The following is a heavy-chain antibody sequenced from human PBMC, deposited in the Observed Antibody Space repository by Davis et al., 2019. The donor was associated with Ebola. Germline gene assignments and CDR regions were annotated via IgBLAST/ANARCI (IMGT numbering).Heavy chain of an antibody. CDR2: TYYRSKWFV. D-gene: IGHD3-22*01. V-gene: IGHV6-1*01. J-gene: IGHJ4*02. CDR3: ARDPPYDQGYDY. CDR1: GDSVSNNRDA. Sequence: LRLSCAISGDSVSNNRDAWNWIRQSPSRGLEWLGRTYYRSKWFVDYAASVKSRITIKADTSKNQFSLQLTSVTPEDTAVYYCARDPPYDQGYDYWGQGTLVTVSS.